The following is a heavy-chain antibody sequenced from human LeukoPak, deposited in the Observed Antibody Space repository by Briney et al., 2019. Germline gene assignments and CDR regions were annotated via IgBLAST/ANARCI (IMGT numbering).Heavy chain of an antibody. V-gene: IGHV4-34*01. CDR1: GGSFSGYN. D-gene: IGHD3-10*01. CDR3: ARGPITMVRVRYNWFDP. J-gene: IGHJ5*02. Sequence: SETLSLTCAVYGGSFSGYNWSWIRQPPGKGLEWIGEINHSGSTNYNPSLKSRVTISVDTSKNQFSLKLSSVTAADTAVYYCARGPITMVRVRYNWFDPWGQGTLVTVSS. CDR2: INHSGST.